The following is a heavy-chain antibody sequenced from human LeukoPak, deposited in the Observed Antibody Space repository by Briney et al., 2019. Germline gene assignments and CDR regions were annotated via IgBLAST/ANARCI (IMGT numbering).Heavy chain of an antibody. Sequence: SETLSLTCTVSGGSISSHYWSWIRQPAGKGLEWIGRIYTSGSTNYNPSLKSRVTMSVDTSKNQFSLKLSSVTAADTAVYYCAREGEGQRGHYDFWSGYPNYYFDYWGQGTLVTVSS. D-gene: IGHD3-3*01. V-gene: IGHV4-4*07. CDR2: IYTSGST. J-gene: IGHJ4*02. CDR3: AREGEGQRGHYDFWSGYPNYYFDY. CDR1: GGSISSHY.